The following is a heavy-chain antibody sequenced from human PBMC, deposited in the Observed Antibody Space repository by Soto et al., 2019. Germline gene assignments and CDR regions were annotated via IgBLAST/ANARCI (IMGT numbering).Heavy chain of an antibody. J-gene: IGHJ4*02. CDR2: ITSDGSST. Sequence: GGSLRLSCAASGFTFISYWMHWVRQAPGKGLVWVSRITSDGSSTSYADSVKGRFTIPRDNAKNTLYLQMNSLRAEDTAVYYGARSEYSDSTDLGYWGQGTLVTVSS. CDR1: GFTFISYW. CDR3: ARSEYSDSTDLGY. V-gene: IGHV3-74*01. D-gene: IGHD3-22*01.